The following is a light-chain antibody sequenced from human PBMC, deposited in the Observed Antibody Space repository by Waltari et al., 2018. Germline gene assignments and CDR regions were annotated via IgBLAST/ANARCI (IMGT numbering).Light chain of an antibody. CDR3: SSFTNTNTWV. Sequence: QSALTQPPSVSGSPGQSVTISCTGTSSDVGNYNRVSWHQPPPATAPNLMVYEVYHRPAVVPDRFSGSKSGNTASLTISGLQAEDEADYYCSSFTNTNTWVFGGGTKLTVL. CDR2: EVY. CDR1: SSDVGNYNR. J-gene: IGLJ3*02. V-gene: IGLV2-18*02.